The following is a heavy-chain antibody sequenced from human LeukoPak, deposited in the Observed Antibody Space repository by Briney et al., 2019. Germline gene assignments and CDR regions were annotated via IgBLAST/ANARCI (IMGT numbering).Heavy chain of an antibody. J-gene: IGHJ4*02. CDR1: GFTFSDYY. Sequence: AGGSLRLSCAASGFTFSDYYMSWIRQAPGKGLEWISYISSSGGSTYYADSMKGRFTIPRDNAKSSLYLQMNSLRAEDTAVYYCAREGQTTTDYWGQGTLVTVSS. V-gene: IGHV3-11*01. CDR2: ISSSGGST. D-gene: IGHD4-11*01. CDR3: AREGQTTTDY.